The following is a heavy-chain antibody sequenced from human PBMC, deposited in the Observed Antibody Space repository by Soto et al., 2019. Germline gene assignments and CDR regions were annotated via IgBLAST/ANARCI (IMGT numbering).Heavy chain of an antibody. Sequence: SVKVSCKASGSTFSSYAISWVRQAPGQGLEWMGGIIPIFGTANYAQKFQGRVTITADKSTSTAYMELSSLRSEDTAVYYCARLEWSTNWFDPWGQGTLVTVSS. CDR1: GSTFSSYA. CDR2: IIPIFGTA. J-gene: IGHJ5*02. D-gene: IGHD3-3*01. CDR3: ARLEWSTNWFDP. V-gene: IGHV1-69*06.